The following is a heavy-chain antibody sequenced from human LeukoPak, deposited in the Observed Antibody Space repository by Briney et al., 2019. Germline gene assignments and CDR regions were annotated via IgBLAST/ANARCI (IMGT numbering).Heavy chain of an antibody. D-gene: IGHD2-21*02. Sequence: ASVKVSCKVSGYTLTELSMHWVRQAPGKGLEWMGGFDPEDGETIYAQKFQGRVTMTEDTSTDTAYMELRSLRSDDTAVYYCARGGPRVVTYGNFDYWGQGTLVTVSS. J-gene: IGHJ4*02. V-gene: IGHV1-24*01. CDR2: FDPEDGET. CDR3: ARGGPRVVTYGNFDY. CDR1: GYTLTELS.